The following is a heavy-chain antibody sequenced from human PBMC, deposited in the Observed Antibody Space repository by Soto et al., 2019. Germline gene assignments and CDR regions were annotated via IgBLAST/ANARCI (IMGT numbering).Heavy chain of an antibody. Sequence: QVQLVQSGAEVKKPGASVKVSCKASGYTFTSYYMHWVRQAPGQGLEWMGIINPSGGSTSHAQKFQGRVTMTRDTSTSTVYMELSSLRSEDTAVYYCAREQLVYYYYYGMDVWGQGTTVTVSS. J-gene: IGHJ6*02. CDR2: INPSGGST. D-gene: IGHD6-13*01. V-gene: IGHV1-46*01. CDR3: AREQLVYYYYYGMDV. CDR1: GYTFTSYY.